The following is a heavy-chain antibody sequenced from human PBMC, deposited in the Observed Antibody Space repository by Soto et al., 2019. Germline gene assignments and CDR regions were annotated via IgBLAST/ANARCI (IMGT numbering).Heavy chain of an antibody. CDR3: ARDPGSGSYYGWFDP. CDR1: GGSISRYY. Sequence: QVQLQESGPGLVKPSETLSLTCTVSGGSISRYYWNWIRQPPGKGLEWIGYIYYSGSTNYNPSLKCRVTISVDTSKNHFSLKLSSVTAADTAVYYCARDPGSGSYYGWFDPWGQGTLVTVSS. V-gene: IGHV4-59*01. J-gene: IGHJ5*02. D-gene: IGHD3-10*01. CDR2: IYYSGST.